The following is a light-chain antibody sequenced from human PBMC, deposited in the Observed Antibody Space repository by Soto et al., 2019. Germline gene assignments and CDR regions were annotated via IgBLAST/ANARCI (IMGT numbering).Light chain of an antibody. CDR3: QQYKNWPLT. CDR1: QSVSNN. CDR2: GAS. Sequence: EIVLTQSPGTLSLSPGERATLSCRASQSVSNNYLAWYQQKPGQAPRLLIYGASTRATGFSARFSGSGSGTEFTLTISSLQSEDFAVYYCQQYKNWPLTFGGGTKVEIK. V-gene: IGKV3-15*01. J-gene: IGKJ4*01.